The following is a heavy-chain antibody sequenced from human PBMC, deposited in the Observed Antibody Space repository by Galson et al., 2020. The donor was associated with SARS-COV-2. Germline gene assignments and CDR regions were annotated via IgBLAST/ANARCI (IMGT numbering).Heavy chain of an antibody. D-gene: IGHD1-26*01. CDR2: SSSSSSYI. Sequence: GESLKISCAASGFTFSSYSMNWVRQAPGKGLEWVSSSSSSSSYIYYADSVKGRFTISRDNAKNSLYLQMNSLRAEDTAVYYCAREWELIVDYWGQGTLVTVSS. V-gene: IGHV3-21*01. CDR3: AREWELIVDY. CDR1: GFTFSSYS. J-gene: IGHJ4*02.